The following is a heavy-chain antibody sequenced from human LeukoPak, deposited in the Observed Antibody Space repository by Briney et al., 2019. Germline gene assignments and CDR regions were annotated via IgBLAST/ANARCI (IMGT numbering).Heavy chain of an antibody. CDR3: ARVQQLGDY. Sequence: PGGSLRLSCAASGFTFSSYSMNWVRQAPGKGLEWVSYISSSSSTIYYADSVKGRFTISRDNSKNTLYLQMNSLRAEDTAVYYCARVQQLGDYWGQGTLVTVSS. J-gene: IGHJ4*02. CDR1: GFTFSSYS. V-gene: IGHV3-48*01. CDR2: ISSSSSTI. D-gene: IGHD6-13*01.